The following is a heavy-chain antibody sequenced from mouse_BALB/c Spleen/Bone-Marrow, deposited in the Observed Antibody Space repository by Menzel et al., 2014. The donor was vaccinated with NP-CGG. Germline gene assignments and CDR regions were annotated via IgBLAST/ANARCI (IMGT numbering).Heavy chain of an antibody. J-gene: IGHJ1*01. CDR3: ARRYGYGDWYFDV. D-gene: IGHD2-2*01. Sequence: QVQLQQPGLELVKPGASVRISCKASGYTFTSYYIHWVKQRPGQGLEWIGWIYPGNVNTRYNEKFKGKATLTADKTSSTAYMQLNSLTSEDSAVYICARRYGYGDWYFDVWGAGTTVTVSS. CDR1: GYTFTSYY. CDR2: IYPGNVNT. V-gene: IGHV1S56*01.